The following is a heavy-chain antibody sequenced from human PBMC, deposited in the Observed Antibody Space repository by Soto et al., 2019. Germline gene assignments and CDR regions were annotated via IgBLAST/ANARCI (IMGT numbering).Heavy chain of an antibody. V-gene: IGHV4-34*01. D-gene: IGHD3-16*01. Sequence: SETLSLTCAVYGGSFSGYYWSWIRQPPGKGLEWIGEINHSGSTNYNPSLKSRVTISVDTSKNQFSLKLSSVTAADTAVYYCARGIAGENYWGQGTLVTVS. CDR1: GGSFSGYY. CDR2: INHSGST. CDR3: ARGIAGENY. J-gene: IGHJ4*02.